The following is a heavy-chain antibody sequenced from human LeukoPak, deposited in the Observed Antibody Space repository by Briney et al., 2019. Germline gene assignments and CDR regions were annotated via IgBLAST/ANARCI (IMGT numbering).Heavy chain of an antibody. D-gene: IGHD2-15*01. V-gene: IGHV4-34*01. J-gene: IGHJ4*02. Sequence: PSETLSLTCAVYGGSFSGYYWSWIRQPPGKGLEWIGSIYHGGSTYYNPSLKSRVTISVDTSKNQFSLKLSSVTAADTAVYYCARDNIVVVAATKAYYFDYWGQGTLVTVSS. CDR3: ARDNIVVVAATKAYYFDY. CDR2: IYHGGST. CDR1: GGSFSGYY.